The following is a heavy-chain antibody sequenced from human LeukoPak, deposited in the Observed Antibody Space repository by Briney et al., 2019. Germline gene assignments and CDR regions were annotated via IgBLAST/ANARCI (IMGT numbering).Heavy chain of an antibody. V-gene: IGHV4-34*01. CDR3: ARGNHYYDSSAYLAWESFQH. D-gene: IGHD3-22*01. CDR2: IFYDGSP. J-gene: IGHJ1*01. CDR1: GGSFSGYY. Sequence: SETLSLTCAVYGGSFSGYYWSWIRQPPGKGLEWIGSIFYDGSPDYNPSLKSRVTISVDTSKNQFSLKVSSVTAADTAVYYCARGNHYYDSSAYLAWESFQHWGQGTLVTVSS.